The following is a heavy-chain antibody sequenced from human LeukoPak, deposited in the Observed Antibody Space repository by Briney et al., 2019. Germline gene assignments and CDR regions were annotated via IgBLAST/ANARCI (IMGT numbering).Heavy chain of an antibody. D-gene: IGHD1-26*01. CDR1: GYTFINYG. J-gene: IGHJ4*02. Sequence: ASVKVSCKASGYTFINYGITWVRQAPGQGLEWMGWISPYNGNTKYLQRLQGRVTMTTDTSTSTAYMEVRSLRSDDTAVCYCAREESIGSYQFLHDYWGQGTLVTVSS. V-gene: IGHV1-18*01. CDR2: ISPYNGNT. CDR3: AREESIGSYQFLHDY.